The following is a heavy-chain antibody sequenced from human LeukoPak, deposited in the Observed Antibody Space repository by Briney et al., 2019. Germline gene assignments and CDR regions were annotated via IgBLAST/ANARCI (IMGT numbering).Heavy chain of an antibody. CDR2: ISSSSSYI. Sequence: PGGSLRLSCAASGFTFSSYSMNWVRQAPGKGLEWVSSISSSSSYIYYADSVKGRFTISRDNAKNSLYLQMNSLRAEDTAVYYCARDQFENDYSWFDPWGQGTLVTVSS. J-gene: IGHJ5*02. V-gene: IGHV3-21*01. CDR1: GFTFSSYS. D-gene: IGHD2-21*02. CDR3: ARDQFENDYSWFDP.